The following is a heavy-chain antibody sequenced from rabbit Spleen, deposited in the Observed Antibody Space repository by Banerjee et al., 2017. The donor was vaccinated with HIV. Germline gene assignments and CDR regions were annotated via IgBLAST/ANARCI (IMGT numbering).Heavy chain of an antibody. CDR1: GLSFSSSYW. CDR2: IYTGDVST. CDR3: ARDLYGDDGRDGYDL. D-gene: IGHD2-1*01. J-gene: IGHJ4*01. Sequence: QSLEESGGDLVKPGASLTLTCTASGLSFSSSYWICWVRQAPGKGLEWIGCIYTGDVSTYYATWAKGRFTVSITSSTTVTLQMASLTAADTATYFCARDLYGDDGRDGYDLWGPGTLVTVS. V-gene: IGHV1S40*01.